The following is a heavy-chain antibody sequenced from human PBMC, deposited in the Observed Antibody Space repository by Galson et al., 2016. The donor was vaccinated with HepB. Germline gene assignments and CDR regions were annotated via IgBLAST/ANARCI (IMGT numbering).Heavy chain of an antibody. CDR2: FDPSDSYV. D-gene: IGHD1-14*01. V-gene: IGHV5-10-1*01. CDR1: GYNFTSYW. CDR3: ARLIAGEPGNYYYGIAV. J-gene: IGHJ6*02. Sequence: QSGAEVKKPGESLRISCKGSGYNFTSYWISWVRQMPGKGLEWMGRFDPSDSYVNYNPSFQGHVTISGDRSTSTAYLQWRTLTASDAAIYYCARLIAGEPGNYYYGIAVWGQGTTVTVSS.